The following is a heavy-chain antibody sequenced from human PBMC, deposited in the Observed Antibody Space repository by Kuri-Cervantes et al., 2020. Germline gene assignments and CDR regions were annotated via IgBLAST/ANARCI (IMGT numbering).Heavy chain of an antibody. Sequence: ASVKVSCKASGYTFTSYAMHWVRQAPGQRLEWMGWINAGNGNTKYSQKFQGRVTITRDTSASTAYMELSSLRSDDTAVYYCAREGAVAGPGFDPWGQGTLVTVSS. V-gene: IGHV1-3*01. CDR3: AREGAVAGPGFDP. CDR2: INAGNGNT. J-gene: IGHJ5*02. CDR1: GYTFTSYA. D-gene: IGHD6-19*01.